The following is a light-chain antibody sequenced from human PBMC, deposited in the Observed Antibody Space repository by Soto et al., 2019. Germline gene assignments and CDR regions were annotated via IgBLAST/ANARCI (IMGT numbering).Light chain of an antibody. CDR1: QSVSSN. CDR2: GAS. Sequence: EIVMTQSPATLSVSPGERATLSCRASQSVSSNLAWYQQKPGQAPRLLLYGASTRATGIPARFSGSGSGTEFTLTRSSLQSEDFAVYYCQQYNNWPLYTFGQGTQLEIK. V-gene: IGKV3-15*01. CDR3: QQYNNWPLYT. J-gene: IGKJ2*01.